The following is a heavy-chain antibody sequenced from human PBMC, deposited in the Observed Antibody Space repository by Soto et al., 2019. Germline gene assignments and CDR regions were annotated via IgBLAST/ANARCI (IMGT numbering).Heavy chain of an antibody. CDR3: ARDLGPRIAARPSWFDP. CDR2: IIPIFGTA. Sequence: SVKVSCKASGGTFSSYAISWVRQAPGQGLEWMGGIIPIFGTANYAQKFQGRVTITPDESTSAAYMELSSLRSEDTAVYYCARDLGPRIAARPSWFDPWGQGTLVTVSS. V-gene: IGHV1-69*13. CDR1: GGTFSSYA. J-gene: IGHJ5*02. D-gene: IGHD6-6*01.